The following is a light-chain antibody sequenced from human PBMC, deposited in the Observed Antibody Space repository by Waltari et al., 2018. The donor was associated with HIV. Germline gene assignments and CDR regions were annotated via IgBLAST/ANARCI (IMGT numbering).Light chain of an antibody. CDR1: SSNIGNTS. CDR3: GTWDTSLSAGVV. J-gene: IGLJ2*01. V-gene: IGLV1-51*01. Sequence: QSVLTQPPSVSAAQGQKVTISCSGSSSNIGNTSVSWYQQLPGTAPKLLIYDDNKRPSGIPDRFSGSKSGTSATLDITGLQSGDEADYYCGTWDTSLSAGVVFGGGTKLTVL. CDR2: DDN.